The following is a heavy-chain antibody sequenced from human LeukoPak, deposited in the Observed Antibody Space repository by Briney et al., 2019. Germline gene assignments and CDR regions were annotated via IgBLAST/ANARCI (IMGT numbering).Heavy chain of an antibody. J-gene: IGHJ6*03. CDR3: ARVDIVGVPAASYYMDV. V-gene: IGHV4-39*07. CDR1: GGSISSSSYY. CDR2: IYYSGST. D-gene: IGHD2-2*01. Sequence: SETLSLTCTVSGGSISSSSYYWGWIRQPPGKGLEWIGSIYYSGSTYYNPSLKSRVTISVDTSKNQFSLKLSSVTAADTAVYYCARVDIVGVPAASYYMDVWGKGTTVTVSS.